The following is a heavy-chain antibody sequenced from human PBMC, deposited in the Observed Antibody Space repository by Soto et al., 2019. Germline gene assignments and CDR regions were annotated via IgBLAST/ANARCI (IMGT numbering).Heavy chain of an antibody. CDR1: GESFSGYY. J-gene: IGHJ4*02. Sequence: PETLSRTCSVYGESFSGYYWSWIRQPPGKGLEWIGEIHDSGGTNYNPSLKSRLIISVDTSRNQFSLKLSSVTAADTAVYYCARGVRRPSSWYSYFCGQGSLVTVSS. CDR2: IHDSGGT. D-gene: IGHD6-13*01. CDR3: ARGVRRPSSWYSYF. V-gene: IGHV4-34*01.